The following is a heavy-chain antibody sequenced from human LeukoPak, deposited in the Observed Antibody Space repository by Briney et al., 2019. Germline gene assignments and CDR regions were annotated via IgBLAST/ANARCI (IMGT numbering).Heavy chain of an antibody. CDR1: GFTFSTYA. J-gene: IGHJ4*02. Sequence: GGSLRLSCAASGFTFSTYAMSWVRQAPGKGLEWVSAISGRGGSTYYADSVKGRFTIPRDNSKNPLYLQLNSLRAEDTAVYYCARGYDSSGYNDYWGQGTLVTVSS. V-gene: IGHV3-23*01. CDR3: ARGYDSSGYNDY. CDR2: ISGRGGST. D-gene: IGHD3-22*01.